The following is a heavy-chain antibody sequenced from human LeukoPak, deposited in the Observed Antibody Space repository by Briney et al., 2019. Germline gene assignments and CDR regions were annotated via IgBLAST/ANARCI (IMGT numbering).Heavy chain of an antibody. CDR3: ARSNFDWLPLAYYFDY. J-gene: IGHJ4*02. V-gene: IGHV1-18*01. D-gene: IGHD3-9*01. CDR2: ISAYNGNT. Sequence: VASVKVSCKASGYTFTSYGISWVRQAPGQGLEWMGWISAYNGNTNYAQELQGRVTMTTDTSTSTAYMELRSLRSDDTAVYYCARSNFDWLPLAYYFDYWGQGTLVTVSS. CDR1: GYTFTSYG.